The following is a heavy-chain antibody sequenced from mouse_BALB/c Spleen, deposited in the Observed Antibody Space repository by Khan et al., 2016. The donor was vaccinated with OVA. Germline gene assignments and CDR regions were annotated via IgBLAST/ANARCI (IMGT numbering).Heavy chain of an antibody. J-gene: IGHJ1*01. D-gene: IGHD2-1*01. Sequence: EVGLVESGGGLVQPGGSRKLSCAASGFTFSSFGIHWVRQAPKKGLEWVAYISSGSSTIYYVDTVKGRFTISRDIPKNTLFLQMTSLRSEDTAMYYCARSGGNFHWYFDVWGAGTSVTVSS. V-gene: IGHV5-17*02. CDR1: GFTFSSFG. CDR2: ISSGSSTI. CDR3: ARSGGNFHWYFDV.